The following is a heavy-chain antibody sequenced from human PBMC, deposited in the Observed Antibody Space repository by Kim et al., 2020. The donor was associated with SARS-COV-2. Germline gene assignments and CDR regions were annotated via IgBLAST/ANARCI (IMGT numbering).Heavy chain of an antibody. D-gene: IGHD3-10*01. J-gene: IGHJ4*03. CDR1: GFTVSTNY. Sequence: GGSLRLSCAASGFTVSTNYMSWVRQAPGKGLEWVSGIYSGGNTYYADSVKGRFTISRDNYRNTPYLQMSSLGAEDTAVYYCARGGESSWFGSSFDYWGQGTLVTVSS. CDR3: ARGGESSWFGSSFDY. V-gene: IGHV3-66*01. CDR2: IYSGGNT.